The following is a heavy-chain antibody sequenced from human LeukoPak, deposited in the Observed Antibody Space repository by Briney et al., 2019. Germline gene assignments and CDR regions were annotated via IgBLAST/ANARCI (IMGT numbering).Heavy chain of an antibody. D-gene: IGHD4-17*01. CDR3: ARHDYGSFDY. CDR2: IYYTGST. J-gene: IGHJ4*02. Sequence: PSETLSLTCTVSGSSISSYYWSWIRQPPGKGLEWIGYIYYTGSTNYNPSLKSRVTISVDTSKNQFSLKLSSVTAADTAVYYCARHDYGSFDYWGQGTLVTVSS. V-gene: IGHV4-59*08. CDR1: GSSISSYY.